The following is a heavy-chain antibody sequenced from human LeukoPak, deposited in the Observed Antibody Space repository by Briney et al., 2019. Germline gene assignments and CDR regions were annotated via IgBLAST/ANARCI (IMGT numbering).Heavy chain of an antibody. CDR2: ISYDGSNK. CDR3: ARDSSSLRITIFGVVIIGGPDY. D-gene: IGHD3-3*01. CDR1: GFTFSSYA. Sequence: GGSLRLSCAASGFTFSSYAMHWVRQAPGKGLEWVAVISYDGSNKYYADSVKGRFTISRDNSKNTLYLQMNSLRAEDTAVYYCARDSSSLRITIFGVVIIGGPDYWGQGTLVTVSS. V-gene: IGHV3-30-3*01. J-gene: IGHJ4*02.